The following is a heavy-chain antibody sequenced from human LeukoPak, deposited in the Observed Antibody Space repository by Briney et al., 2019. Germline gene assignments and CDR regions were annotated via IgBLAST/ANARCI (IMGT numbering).Heavy chain of an antibody. Sequence: GGSLRLSCAAPGLTFSRYSMNWVRQAPGKGLEWVSSISSGSSYIYYADSVKGRFTISRDNAKNSLYLQMNSLRAEDTAVYYCASPYSSRWYELCYWGQGTLVTVSS. CDR2: ISSGSSYI. J-gene: IGHJ4*02. D-gene: IGHD6-13*01. CDR1: GLTFSRYS. V-gene: IGHV3-21*01. CDR3: ASPYSSRWYELCY.